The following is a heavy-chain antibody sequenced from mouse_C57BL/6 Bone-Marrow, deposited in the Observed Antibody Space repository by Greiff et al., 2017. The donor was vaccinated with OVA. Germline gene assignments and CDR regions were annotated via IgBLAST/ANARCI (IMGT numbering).Heavy chain of an antibody. Sequence: VQLQQSGPGLAKPSQTLSLTCSVTGYSITSDYWNWIRKFPGNKLEYMGYISYSGSTYYNPSLKSRISITRDTSKNQYYLQLNSVTTEDTATYYCARSPLHYDGGDWYFDVWGTGTTVTVSS. CDR2: ISYSGST. D-gene: IGHD1-2*01. V-gene: IGHV3-8*01. J-gene: IGHJ1*03. CDR1: GYSITSDY. CDR3: ARSPLHYDGGDWYFDV.